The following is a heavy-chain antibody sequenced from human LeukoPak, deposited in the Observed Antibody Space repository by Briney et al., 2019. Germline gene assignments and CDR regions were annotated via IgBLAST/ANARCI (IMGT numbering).Heavy chain of an antibody. Sequence: GGSLRLSCAASGLAFRTSWMSWVRQAPGKGLEWVSGINWNGGSTGYADSVKGRFTISRDNAKNSLYLQMNSLRAEDTAVYYCAKDSYYESSGYPDYWGQGTLVTVSS. CDR3: AKDSYYESSGYPDY. V-gene: IGHV3-20*04. D-gene: IGHD3-22*01. CDR2: INWNGGST. J-gene: IGHJ4*02. CDR1: GLAFRTSW.